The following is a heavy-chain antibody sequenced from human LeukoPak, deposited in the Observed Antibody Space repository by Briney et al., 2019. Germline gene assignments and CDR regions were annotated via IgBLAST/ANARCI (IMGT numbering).Heavy chain of an antibody. D-gene: IGHD2-2*02. CDR3: ARWRGYCSSTSCYKGWFDP. CDR1: GYTFTDYY. V-gene: IGHV1-69-2*01. Sequence: GASVKVSCKASGYTFTDYYMHWVQQAPGKGLEWMGRVDPEDGETIYAEKFQGRVTMTTDTSTSTAYMELRSLRSDDTAVYYCARWRGYCSSTSCYKGWFDPWGQGTLVTVSS. CDR2: VDPEDGET. J-gene: IGHJ5*02.